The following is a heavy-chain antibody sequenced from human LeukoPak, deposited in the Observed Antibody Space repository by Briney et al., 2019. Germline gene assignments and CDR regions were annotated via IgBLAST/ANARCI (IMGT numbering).Heavy chain of an antibody. CDR3: ARRLLGYCSGGSCYSGYFQH. V-gene: IGHV4-39*07. Sequence: SETLSLTCAVSGASISGSGYYWGWIRQPPGKGLEWIGEINHSGSTNSNPSLKSRVTISVDTSKNQFSLKLSSVTAADTAVYYCARRLLGYCSGGSCYSGYFQHWGQGTLVTVSS. CDR1: GASISGSGYY. CDR2: INHSGST. J-gene: IGHJ1*01. D-gene: IGHD2-15*01.